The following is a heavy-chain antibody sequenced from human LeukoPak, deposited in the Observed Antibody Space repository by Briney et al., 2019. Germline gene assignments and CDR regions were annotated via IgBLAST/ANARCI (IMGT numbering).Heavy chain of an antibody. D-gene: IGHD5-24*01. CDR3: ARVPGWDGYNSVGDAFDI. Sequence: PGGSLRLSCAASGFTFSDYYMSWIRQAPGKGLEWVSYISSSGSTIYYADSVKGRFTISRDNAKNSLYLQMNSLRAEDTAVYYCARVPGWDGYNSVGDAFDIWGQGTMVTVSS. CDR2: ISSSGSTI. V-gene: IGHV3-11*01. CDR1: GFTFSDYY. J-gene: IGHJ3*02.